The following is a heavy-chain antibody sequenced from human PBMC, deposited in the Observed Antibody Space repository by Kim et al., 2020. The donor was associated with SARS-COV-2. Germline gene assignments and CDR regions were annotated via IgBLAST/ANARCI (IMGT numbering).Heavy chain of an antibody. Sequence: ADSLKGRFTISKDNSKNTLYLQMNSLRAEDTAVYYCAKGYSGGYYSSFDYWGQGTLVTVSS. J-gene: IGHJ4*02. CDR3: AKGYSGGYYSSFDY. D-gene: IGHD1-26*01. V-gene: IGHV3-30*02.